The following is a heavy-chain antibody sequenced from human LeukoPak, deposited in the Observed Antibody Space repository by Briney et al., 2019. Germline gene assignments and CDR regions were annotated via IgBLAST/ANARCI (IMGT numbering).Heavy chain of an antibody. CDR2: IGSKAYGGTT. V-gene: IGHV3-49*04. Sequence: PGGSLRLSCTASGFTFGDYAMSWVRQAPGKGLEWVGFIGSKAYGGTTEYAASVKGRFTISRDDSKSIAYLQMNSLKTEDTAVYYCTRDGRPHGYYFDYWGQGTLVTVSS. CDR1: GFTFGDYA. D-gene: IGHD2-15*01. J-gene: IGHJ4*02. CDR3: TRDGRPHGYYFDY.